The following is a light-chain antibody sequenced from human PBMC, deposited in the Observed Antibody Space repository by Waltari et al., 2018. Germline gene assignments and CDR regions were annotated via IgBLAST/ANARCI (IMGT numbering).Light chain of an antibody. CDR1: QSIGNS. J-gene: IGKJ4*01. Sequence: DIQMTQVPSTLPASVGDRVTITCRASQSIGNSLAWYQQKPGKAPKVVCYEASSLESGVPSRFSGSGSGTDFTLTINSLQPDDFATYYCQQYNRYLLTFGGGTKVEIK. CDR2: EAS. CDR3: QQYNRYLLT. V-gene: IGKV1-5*03.